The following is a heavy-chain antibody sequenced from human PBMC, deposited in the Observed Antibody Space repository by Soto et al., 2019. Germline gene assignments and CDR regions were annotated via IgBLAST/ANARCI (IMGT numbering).Heavy chain of an antibody. CDR3: ARVHSSSSWWFDP. CDR1: GGSISSYY. Sequence: SETLSLTCTVSGGSISSYYWSWIRQPPGKGLEWIGYIYYSGSTNYNPSLKSRVTISVDTSKNQFSLKLSSVTAADTAVYYCARVHSSSSWWFDPWGQGTLVTVSS. J-gene: IGHJ5*02. D-gene: IGHD6-6*01. CDR2: IYYSGST. V-gene: IGHV4-59*08.